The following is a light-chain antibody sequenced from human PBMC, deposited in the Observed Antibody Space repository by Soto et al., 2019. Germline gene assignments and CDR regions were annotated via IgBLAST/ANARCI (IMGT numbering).Light chain of an antibody. V-gene: IGKV3-15*01. CDR1: ETVSNN. CDR2: FAS. Sequence: ERVMTQSPATLSVSPGEKATLSCRASETVSNNLAWYQHKPGQAPRLLIYFASTRATGIPARFSGSGSGTEFTLTISSLQSEDFAVYYCQHYYEWPLTFGGGTRVETK. J-gene: IGKJ4*01. CDR3: QHYYEWPLT.